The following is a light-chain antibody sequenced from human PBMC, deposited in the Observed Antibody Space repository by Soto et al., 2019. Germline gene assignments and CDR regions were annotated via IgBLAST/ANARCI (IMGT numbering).Light chain of an antibody. CDR2: DTS. CDR1: QSVNSY. V-gene: IGKV3-11*01. Sequence: EIVLTQSPATLSLSPGERATLSCRASQSVNSYLAWYQQKCGQAPRLLMYDTSNRATGIPDRFSGSGSGTDFTLPISSLEPEDFAVYYCQQRSSWLTFGQGTRLEIK. CDR3: QQRSSWLT. J-gene: IGKJ2*01.